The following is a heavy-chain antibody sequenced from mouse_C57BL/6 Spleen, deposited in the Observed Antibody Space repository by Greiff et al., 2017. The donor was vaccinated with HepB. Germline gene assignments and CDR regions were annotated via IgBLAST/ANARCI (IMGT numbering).Heavy chain of an antibody. CDR2: ISDGGSYT. V-gene: IGHV5-4*01. D-gene: IGHD1-1*01. Sequence: EVMLVESGGGLVKPGGSLKLSCAASGFTFSSYAMSWVRQTPEKRLEWVATISDGGSYTYYPDNVKGRFTISRDNAKNNLYLQMSHLKSEDTAMYYCARDRYYGSSYTWYFDVWGTGTTVTVSS. J-gene: IGHJ1*03. CDR3: ARDRYYGSSYTWYFDV. CDR1: GFTFSSYA.